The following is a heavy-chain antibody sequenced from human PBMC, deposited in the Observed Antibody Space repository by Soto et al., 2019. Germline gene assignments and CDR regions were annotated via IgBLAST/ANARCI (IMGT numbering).Heavy chain of an antibody. CDR1: GFTFSSYG. CDR3: AKPGIAAAGTDY. J-gene: IGHJ4*02. D-gene: IGHD6-13*01. V-gene: IGHV3-30*18. Sequence: QVQLVESGGGVVQPGRSPRLSCAASGFTFSSYGMHWVRQAPGKGLEWVAVISYDGSNKYYADSVKGRFTISRDNSKNTLYLQMNSLRAEDTAVYYCAKPGIAAAGTDYWGQGTLVTVSS. CDR2: ISYDGSNK.